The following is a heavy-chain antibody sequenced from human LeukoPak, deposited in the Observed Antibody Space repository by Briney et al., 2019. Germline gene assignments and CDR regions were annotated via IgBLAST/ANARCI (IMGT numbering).Heavy chain of an antibody. CDR3: AEGQVPASRGYNWFDP. J-gene: IGHJ5*02. V-gene: IGHV4-34*01. Sequence: KPSETLSLTCAVYGWSFNDYYWNWIRQPPGKGLEWIGEINARGDTNYNPSLKSRVTISVDTSKKQFSLRLTSMIAADTALYYCAEGQVPASRGYNWFDPWGQGTLVTVSS. CDR1: GWSFNDYY. CDR2: INARGDT. D-gene: IGHD2-2*01.